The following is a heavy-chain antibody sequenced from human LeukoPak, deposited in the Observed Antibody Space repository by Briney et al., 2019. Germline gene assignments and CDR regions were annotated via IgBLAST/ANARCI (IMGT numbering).Heavy chain of an antibody. V-gene: IGHV1-69*13. D-gene: IGHD1-26*01. CDR3: ARISLGAIWGYYYGMDV. J-gene: IGHJ6*02. Sequence: SVKVSCKASGGTFSSYSISWVRQAPGQGLEWMGGIIPIFDTADYAQKFQGRVTITADESTSTAYMELSSLRCEDTAVFYCARISLGAIWGYYYGMDVWGQGTTVTVSS. CDR1: GGTFSSYS. CDR2: IIPIFDTA.